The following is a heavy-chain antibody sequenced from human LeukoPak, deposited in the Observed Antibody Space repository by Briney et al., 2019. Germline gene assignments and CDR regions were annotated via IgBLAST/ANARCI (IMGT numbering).Heavy chain of an antibody. CDR2: ISPSGST. J-gene: IGHJ4*02. CDR3: ATRGSGSGSYLPPAFDY. V-gene: IGHV4-38-2*02. Sequence: NSSETLSLTCTVSGYSISSGYYWGWIRQPPGKGLEWIGRISPSGSTNHDPSLTSRVTISVDTSKNQFSLKLNFVTAADTAVYYCATRGSGSGSYLPPAFDYWGQGTLVTVSS. D-gene: IGHD3-10*01. CDR1: GYSISSGYY.